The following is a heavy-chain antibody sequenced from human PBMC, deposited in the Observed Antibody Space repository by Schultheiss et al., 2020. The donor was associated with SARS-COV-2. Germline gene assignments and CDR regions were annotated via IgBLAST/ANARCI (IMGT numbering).Heavy chain of an antibody. J-gene: IGHJ5*01. CDR1: GFTFSSYG. D-gene: IGHD2-2*01. CDR2: IWYDGSNK. CDR3: ARGRSSVVPADLTDS. V-gene: IGHV3-33*01. Sequence: GSLRLSCAASGFTFSSYGMHWVRQAPGKGLEWVAVIWYDGSNKYYADSVKGRFTISRDSSKNTLYLQMNSLRAEDTAVYYCARGRSSVVPADLTDSWGQGTLVTVSS.